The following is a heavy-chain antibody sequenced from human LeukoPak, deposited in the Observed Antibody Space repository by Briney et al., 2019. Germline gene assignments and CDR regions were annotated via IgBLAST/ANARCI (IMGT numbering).Heavy chain of an antibody. CDR1: GGSLSSYY. CDR2: IYYSGST. D-gene: IGHD4-17*01. J-gene: IGHJ5*02. Sequence: PSETLSLTCTVSGGSLSSYYWSWIRQPPGKGLEWIGYIYYSGSTNYNPSLKSRVTISVDTSKNQFSLKLSSVTAADTAVYYCARGKSRVGDYGDYLWFDLWGQGTLVTVSS. CDR3: ARGKSRVGDYGDYLWFDL. V-gene: IGHV4-59*01.